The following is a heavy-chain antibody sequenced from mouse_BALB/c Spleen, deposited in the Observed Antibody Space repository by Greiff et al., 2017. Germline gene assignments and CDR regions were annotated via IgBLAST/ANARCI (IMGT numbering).Heavy chain of an antibody. CDR3: ARYYYGSRPPYYAMDY. Sequence: EVHLVESGGGLVKPGGSLKLSCAASGFTFSDYYMYWVRPTPEKRLEWVATISDGGSYTYYPDSVKGRFTISRDNAKNNLYLQMSSLKSEDTAMYYCARYYYGSRPPYYAMDYWGQGTSVTVSS. CDR1: GFTFSDYY. CDR2: ISDGGSYT. J-gene: IGHJ4*01. D-gene: IGHD1-1*01. V-gene: IGHV5-4*02.